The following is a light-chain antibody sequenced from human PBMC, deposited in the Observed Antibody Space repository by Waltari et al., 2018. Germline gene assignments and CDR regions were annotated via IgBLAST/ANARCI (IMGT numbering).Light chain of an antibody. J-gene: IGLJ2*01. V-gene: IGLV5-45*02. CDR3: MIWHSSAVV. CDR1: RDINVGTYK. CDR2: YKSDSDK. Sequence: QAVLTQPSSLSASPGASASLTCTFRRDINVGTYKIYCYHQKPGSPPQHLLRYKSDSDKQQGSGVTSLFSGFKDASANAGILLSSGLQSEDEADYYCMIWHSSAVVFGGGTKLTVL.